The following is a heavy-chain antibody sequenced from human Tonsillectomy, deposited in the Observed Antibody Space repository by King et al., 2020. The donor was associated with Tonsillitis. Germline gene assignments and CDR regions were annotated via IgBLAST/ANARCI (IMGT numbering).Heavy chain of an antibody. CDR1: GFTFSSYW. V-gene: IGHV3-7*01. CDR2: IKQDGSEK. CDR3: ARDHLYDFWSGSTCVDY. J-gene: IGHJ4*02. D-gene: IGHD3-3*01. Sequence: VQLVESGGGLVQPGGSLRLSCAASGFTFSSYWMSWVRQAPGKGLEWVANIKQDGSEKYYVDSVKGRFTISRDNAKNSLYLQMNSLRAEDTAVYYCARDHLYDFWSGSTCVDYWGQGTLVTVSS.